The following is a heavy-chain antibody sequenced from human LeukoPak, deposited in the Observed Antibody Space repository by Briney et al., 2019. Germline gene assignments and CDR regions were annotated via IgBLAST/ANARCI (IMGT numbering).Heavy chain of an antibody. D-gene: IGHD6-13*01. Sequence: GGALRLSCAASGFTFSSNWMSWVRQAPGKGLEWVANIKQDGSEKYYVDSVKGRFTISRDNAKNSLYLQMNSLRAEDTAVYYCARGWSIDYWGQGTLVTVSS. CDR1: GFTFSSNW. V-gene: IGHV3-7*04. J-gene: IGHJ4*02. CDR3: ARGWSIDY. CDR2: IKQDGSEK.